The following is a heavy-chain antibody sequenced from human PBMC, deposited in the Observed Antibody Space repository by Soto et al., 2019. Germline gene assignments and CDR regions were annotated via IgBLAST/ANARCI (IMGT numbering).Heavy chain of an antibody. J-gene: IGHJ5*02. V-gene: IGHV1-46*03. D-gene: IGHD3-10*01. CDR1: GYTFTSYY. CDR3: ASSGEFPNNWFDP. Sequence: ASLKVSCKSSGYTFTSYYMHWVRQAPGQGLEWMGIINPSGGSTSYAQKFQGRVTMTRDTSTSTVYMELSSLRSEDTAVYYCASSGEFPNNWFDPWGQGTLVTVSS. CDR2: INPSGGST.